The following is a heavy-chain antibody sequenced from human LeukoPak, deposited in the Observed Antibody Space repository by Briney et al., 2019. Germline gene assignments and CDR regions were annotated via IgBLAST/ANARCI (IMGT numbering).Heavy chain of an antibody. CDR2: IKQDGSEK. Sequence: GGSLRLSCAASGFTFSSYWMSWVRQAPGKGLEWVANIKQDGSEKYYVDSVKGRFTISRDNSKNTLYLQMNSLRAEDTAVYYCAKPRGYFDWFLFDYWGQGTLVTVSS. D-gene: IGHD3-9*01. J-gene: IGHJ4*02. CDR1: GFTFSSYW. CDR3: AKPRGYFDWFLFDY. V-gene: IGHV3-7*03.